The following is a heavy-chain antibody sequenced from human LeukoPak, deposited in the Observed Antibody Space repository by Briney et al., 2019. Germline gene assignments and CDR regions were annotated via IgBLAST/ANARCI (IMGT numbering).Heavy chain of an antibody. CDR1: GYTFTSRY. CDR3: AREGLQGDFDY. V-gene: IGHV1-46*01. D-gene: IGHD3-16*01. CDR2: INPSGGST. J-gene: IGHJ4*02. Sequence: ASGTVSCKAYGYTFTSRYIHWVRQAPGQGLEWMGVINPSGGSTSYAQNFQGRVTMTRDTSTSTVYMELSSLRSEDTVVYYCAREGLQGDFDYWGQGTLVTVSS.